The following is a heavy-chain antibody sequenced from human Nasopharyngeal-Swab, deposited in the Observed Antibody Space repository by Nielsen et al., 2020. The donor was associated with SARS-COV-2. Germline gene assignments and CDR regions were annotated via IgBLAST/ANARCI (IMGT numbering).Heavy chain of an antibody. CDR3: ARDPKYYYGSGSLTDYYYYYYMDV. CDR2: IWYDGSNK. Sequence: WIRQPPGKGLEWVAVIWYDGSNKYYADSVKGRFTISRDNSKNTLYLQMNSLRAEDTAVYYCARDPKYYYGSGSLTDYYYYYYMDVWGKGTTVTVSS. V-gene: IGHV3-33*01. J-gene: IGHJ6*03. D-gene: IGHD3-10*01.